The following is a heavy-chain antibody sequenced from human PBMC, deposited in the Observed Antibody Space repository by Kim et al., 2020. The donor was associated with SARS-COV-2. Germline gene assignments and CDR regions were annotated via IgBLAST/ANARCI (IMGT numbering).Heavy chain of an antibody. J-gene: IGHJ4*02. Sequence: YDANSVRGRSTISRDNSKNSLYLEITTLRAEDTVMYYCARDRSGIYSLDYWGQGTLVTVSS. V-gene: IGHV3-30*13. D-gene: IGHD1-26*01. CDR3: ARDRSGIYSLDY.